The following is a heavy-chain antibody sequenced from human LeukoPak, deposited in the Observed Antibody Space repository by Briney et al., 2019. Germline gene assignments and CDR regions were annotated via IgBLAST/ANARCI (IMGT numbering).Heavy chain of an antibody. Sequence: GGSLRLSCAASGFSLDNFEMNWVRQAPGKGLEWIAYVDNDGWATSYYADSVKGRFTITRDDAKNSLYLQMDSLTVEDTAVYYCATLRPRQQLVVDHWGQGTLVIVSS. D-gene: IGHD6-13*01. V-gene: IGHV3-48*03. CDR2: VDNDGWAT. J-gene: IGHJ4*02. CDR1: GFSLDNFE. CDR3: ATLRPRQQLVVDH.